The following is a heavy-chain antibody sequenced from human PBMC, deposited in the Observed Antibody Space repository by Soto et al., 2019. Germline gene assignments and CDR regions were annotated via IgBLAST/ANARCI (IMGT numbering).Heavy chain of an antibody. CDR1: GFSFTGYY. D-gene: IGHD6-6*01. CDR3: AKDLTRQLAYWLDP. J-gene: IGHJ5*02. CDR2: INAHSGGT. V-gene: IGHV1-2*02. Sequence: ASVKVSCKASGFSFTGYYIHWLRQAPGQGLEWMGWINAHSGGTEYAQKFKGRVTLTRDTSIATAYLTLTSLTSDDTALYYCAKDLTRQLAYWLDPWGQGTQV.